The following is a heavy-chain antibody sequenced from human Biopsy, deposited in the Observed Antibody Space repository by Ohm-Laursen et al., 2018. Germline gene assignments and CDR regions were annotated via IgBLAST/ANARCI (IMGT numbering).Heavy chain of an antibody. CDR1: GFTFSNYA. CDR2: INTSGGST. CDR3: AKPADSYGSGFYFDY. J-gene: IGHJ4*02. Sequence: SLRLSCAVSGFTFSNYAMTWVRQAPGKGLEWVSVINTSGGSTHYAVSVKGRFTISRDNSKNTLYLRMNSLRAEDTAVYYCAKPADSYGSGFYFDYWGQGTLLTVSS. D-gene: IGHD4-17*01. V-gene: IGHV3-23*01.